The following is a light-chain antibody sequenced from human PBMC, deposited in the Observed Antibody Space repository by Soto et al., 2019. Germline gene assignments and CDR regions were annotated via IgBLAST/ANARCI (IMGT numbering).Light chain of an antibody. J-gene: IGKJ1*01. CDR1: QSISNH. Sequence: EIQMSQTTSSLSASVGARVIITSRASQSISNHLNWYQQKPGKAPKLLIFAASSLQSGVPSRFSGSRSGTDFTLTISSLQSEDFAAYYCQQNYSSPPTFGQGTKVDIK. CDR3: QQNYSSPPT. V-gene: IGKV1-39*01. CDR2: AAS.